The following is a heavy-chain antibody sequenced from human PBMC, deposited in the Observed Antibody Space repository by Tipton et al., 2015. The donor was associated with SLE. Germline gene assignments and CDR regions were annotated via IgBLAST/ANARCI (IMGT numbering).Heavy chain of an antibody. CDR2: IYTSGGT. J-gene: IGHJ3*02. CDR3: ARDYGVTSDAFDI. Sequence: TLSLTCTVSGGSISSGSYYWSWIRQPAGKGLEWIGRIYTSGGTNYNPSLKSRVTISVDTSKNQFSLKLSSVTAADTAVYYCARDYGVTSDAFDIWGQGTMVTVSS. D-gene: IGHD2-8*01. CDR1: GGSISSGSYY. V-gene: IGHV4-61*02.